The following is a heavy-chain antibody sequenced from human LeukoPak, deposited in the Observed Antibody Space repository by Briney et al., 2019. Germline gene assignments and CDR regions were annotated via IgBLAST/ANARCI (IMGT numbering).Heavy chain of an antibody. V-gene: IGHV4-59*01. D-gene: IGHD1-14*01. Sequence: SETLSLTCTVSGGSISSYYWSWIRQPPGKGLEWIGYIYYSGSTNYNPSLKSRVTISVDTSKNQFSLKLSSVTAADTAVYYCARGGTIKNGMDVWGQGTTVTVSS. J-gene: IGHJ6*02. CDR3: ARGGTIKNGMDV. CDR2: IYYSGST. CDR1: GGSISSYY.